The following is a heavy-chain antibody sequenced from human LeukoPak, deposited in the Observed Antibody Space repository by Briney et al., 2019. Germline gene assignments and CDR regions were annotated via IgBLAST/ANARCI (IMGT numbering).Heavy chain of an antibody. V-gene: IGHV1-69*06. D-gene: IGHD5-18*01. CDR3: ASPTGDGYSYGPFDY. J-gene: IGHJ4*02. CDR2: IIPIFGTA. Sequence: SVKVSCKASGGTFSSYAISWVRQAPGQGLEWMGGIIPIFGTANYAQKFQGRVTITADKSTSTAYMELGSLRSEDTAVYYCASPTGDGYSYGPFDYWGQGTLVTASS. CDR1: GGTFSSYA.